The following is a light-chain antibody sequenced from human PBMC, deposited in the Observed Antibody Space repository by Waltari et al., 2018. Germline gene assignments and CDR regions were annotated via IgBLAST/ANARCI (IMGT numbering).Light chain of an antibody. Sequence: DIQMTQSPSSLSASVGDRVTITCRAGQTIATYLNLYQQKPGEAPKLLIFGAFNLESGVPSRFTGTGYGTEFTLTIRSLQPEDFATYVCQQGYNTPWTFGQGTRVEI. CDR3: QQGYNTPWT. CDR2: GAF. V-gene: IGKV1-39*01. J-gene: IGKJ1*01. CDR1: QTIATY.